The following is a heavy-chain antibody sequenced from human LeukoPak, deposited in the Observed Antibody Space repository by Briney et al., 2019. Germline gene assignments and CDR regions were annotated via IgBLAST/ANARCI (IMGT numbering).Heavy chain of an antibody. CDR3: ARDRTYYYDSSGYPYRGDFDY. J-gene: IGHJ4*02. CDR1: GFTFSSYE. V-gene: IGHV3-48*03. D-gene: IGHD3-22*01. Sequence: GGSLRLSCAASGFTFSSYEMNWVRQAPGKGLEWVSYISSSGSTIYYADSVKGRFTISRDNAKNSLYLQMNSLRAEDTAVYYCARDRTYYYDSSGYPYRGDFDYWGQGTLVTVSS. CDR2: ISSSGSTI.